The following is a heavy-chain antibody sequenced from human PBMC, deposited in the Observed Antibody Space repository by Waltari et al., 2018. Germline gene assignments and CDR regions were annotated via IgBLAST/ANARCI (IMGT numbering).Heavy chain of an antibody. Sequence: QVQLVESGGGVVQPGRSLRLSCAASGFTFSSYGMHWVRQAPGKGLEWVAVIWYDGSNKYYADSVKGRFTISRDNSKNTLYLQMNSLRAEDTAVYYCAKGRGYQHDAFDIWGQGTMVTVSS. CDR1: GFTFSSYG. V-gene: IGHV3-33*06. CDR3: AKGRGYQHDAFDI. D-gene: IGHD6-13*01. CDR2: IWYDGSNK. J-gene: IGHJ3*02.